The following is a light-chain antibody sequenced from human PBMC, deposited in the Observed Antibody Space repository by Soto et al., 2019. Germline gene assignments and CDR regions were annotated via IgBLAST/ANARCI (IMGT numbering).Light chain of an antibody. CDR3: AARDDSLSGPYV. V-gene: IGLV1-47*01. CDR2: RND. Sequence: QSVLTQPPSVSGTPGQRVTISCSGSSSNIGSSYVYWYQQLPGTAPKLLVYRNDQRPSGVPERFSGSKSGTSASLAISALRSEDESDYYCAARDDSLSGPYVFGAGTKVTVL. J-gene: IGLJ1*01. CDR1: SSNIGSSY.